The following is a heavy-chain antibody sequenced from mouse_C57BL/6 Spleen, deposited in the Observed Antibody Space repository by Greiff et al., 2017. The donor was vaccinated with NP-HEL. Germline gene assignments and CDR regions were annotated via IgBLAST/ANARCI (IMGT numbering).Heavy chain of an antibody. V-gene: IGHV6-3*01. CDR3: TGGATVVATDY. CDR2: IRLKSDNYAT. Sequence: EVKLEESGGGLVQPGGSMKLSCVASGFTFSNYWMNWVRQSPEKGLEWVAQIRLKSDNYATHYAESVKGRFTISRDDSKSSVYLQMNNLRAEDTGIYYCTGGATVVATDYWGQGTTLTVSS. J-gene: IGHJ2*01. D-gene: IGHD1-1*01. CDR1: GFTFSNYW.